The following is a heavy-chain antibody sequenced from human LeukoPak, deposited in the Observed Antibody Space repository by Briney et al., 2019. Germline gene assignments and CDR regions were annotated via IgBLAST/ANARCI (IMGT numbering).Heavy chain of an antibody. CDR2: INHSGST. D-gene: IGHD5-18*01. CDR3: ARERTLLWVQGTYYFDY. J-gene: IGHJ4*02. V-gene: IGHV4-34*01. Sequence: SETLSLTCAVYGGSFSGYYWSWIRQPPGKGLEWIGGINHSGSTNYNPSLKSGVTISVDTSKNQFSMKMRSVTAADTAVEYCARERTLLWVQGTYYFDYWGQGTLVTVSS. CDR1: GGSFSGYY.